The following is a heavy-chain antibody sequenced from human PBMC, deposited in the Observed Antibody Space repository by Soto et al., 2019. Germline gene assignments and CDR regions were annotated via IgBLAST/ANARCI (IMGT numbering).Heavy chain of an antibody. CDR3: ARGRTVIHYYYYGMDV. V-gene: IGHV4-34*01. J-gene: IGHJ6*02. CDR1: GGSFSCYY. Sequence: SETLSLTCAVYGGSFSCYYWSWIRQPPGKGLEWIGEINHSGSTNYNPSLKSRVTISVDTSKNQFSLKLSSVTAADTAVYYCARGRTVIHYYYYGMDVWGQGTTVTVSS. D-gene: IGHD4-4*01. CDR2: INHSGST.